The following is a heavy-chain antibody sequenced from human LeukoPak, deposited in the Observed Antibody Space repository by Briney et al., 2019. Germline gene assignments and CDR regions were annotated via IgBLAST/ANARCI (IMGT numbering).Heavy chain of an antibody. J-gene: IGHJ4*02. V-gene: IGHV3-53*05. CDR1: GFTVSSNY. CDR2: IYSGGST. Sequence: GGSLRLSCAASGFTVSSNYMSWVRQAPGKGLEWVSVIYSGGSTYYADSVKGRFTISRDNSKNTLYLQMNSLRAEDTAVYYCADITGTTSGFGYWGQGTLVTVSS. CDR3: ADITGTTSGFGY. D-gene: IGHD1-7*01.